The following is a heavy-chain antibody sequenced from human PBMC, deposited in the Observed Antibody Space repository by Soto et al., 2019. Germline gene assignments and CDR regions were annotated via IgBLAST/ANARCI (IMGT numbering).Heavy chain of an antibody. Sequence: PSETLSLTCAVSGGSISSSNWWSWVRQPPGKGLEWIGEIYHSGSTNYNPSLKSRVTISVDKSKNQFSLKLSSVTAADTAVYYCARDRDSSGWYGGPHYYYYYGMDVWGQGTTVTVSS. CDR3: ARDRDSSGWYGGPHYYYYYGMDV. V-gene: IGHV4-4*02. J-gene: IGHJ6*02. CDR2: IYHSGST. D-gene: IGHD6-19*01. CDR1: GGSISSSNW.